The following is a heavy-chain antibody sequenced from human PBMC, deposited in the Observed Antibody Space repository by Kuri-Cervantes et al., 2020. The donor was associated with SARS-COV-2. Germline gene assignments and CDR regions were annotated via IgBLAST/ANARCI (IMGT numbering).Heavy chain of an antibody. J-gene: IGHJ6*02. D-gene: IGHD2-2*01. CDR3: ARLTYCSSTSCYYYYGMDV. Sequence: SVKVSCKASGGTFSSYAISWVRQAPGQGLEWMGGIIPIFGTANYAQKFQGRVTITADKSTSTAYMELSSLRSEDTAVYYCARLTYCSSTSCYYYYGMDVWGQGTTVTVSS. CDR2: IIPIFGTA. V-gene: IGHV1-69*06. CDR1: GGTFSSYA.